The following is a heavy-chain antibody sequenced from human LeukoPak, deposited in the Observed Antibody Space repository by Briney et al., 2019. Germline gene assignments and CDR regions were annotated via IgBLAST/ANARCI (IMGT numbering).Heavy chain of an antibody. J-gene: IGHJ5*02. Sequence: SETLSLTCNVSGGSISGYHWSWIRQPPGKGLEWIGYIYYSGSTNYNPSLKSRVPISVDTSKNQFSLKLSSVTAADTAVYYCAGTGGDSEGGGYWFDPWGQGTLVTVSS. CDR3: AGTGGDSEGGGYWFDP. CDR2: IYYSGST. CDR1: GGSISGYH. D-gene: IGHD6-13*01. V-gene: IGHV4-59*01.